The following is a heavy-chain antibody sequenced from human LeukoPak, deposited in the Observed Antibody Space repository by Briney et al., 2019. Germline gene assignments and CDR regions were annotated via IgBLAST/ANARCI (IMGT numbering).Heavy chain of an antibody. CDR1: GYSFTTYW. CDR3: ARPLGGLGIDYYGMDV. V-gene: IGHV5-51*01. D-gene: IGHD3/OR15-3a*01. CDR2: IFPGDSDT. Sequence: GESLKISCKGSGYSFTTYWIGWVRQMPGKGLEWMGIIFPGDSDTRYSPTFQGQVTISADKSTSIVFLQWSSLKASDTAIYYCARPLGGLGIDYYGMDVWGQGTTVTVSS. J-gene: IGHJ6*02.